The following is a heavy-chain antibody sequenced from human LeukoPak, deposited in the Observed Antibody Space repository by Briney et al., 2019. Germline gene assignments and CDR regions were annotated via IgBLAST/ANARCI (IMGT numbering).Heavy chain of an antibody. CDR1: GGSFSGYY. V-gene: IGHV4-34*01. Sequence: SETLSLTCAVYGGSFSGYYWSWIRQPPGKGLEWIGEINQSGSTNYNPSLKSRVTISVDTSKSQFSLKLSSVTAADTAVYYCARVYYSSSYDYWYFDLWGRGTLVTVSS. CDR2: INQSGST. CDR3: ARVYYSSSYDYWYFDL. J-gene: IGHJ2*01. D-gene: IGHD6-13*01.